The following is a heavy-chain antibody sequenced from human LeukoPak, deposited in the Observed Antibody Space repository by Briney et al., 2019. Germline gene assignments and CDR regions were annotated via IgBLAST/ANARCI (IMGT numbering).Heavy chain of an antibody. V-gene: IGHV3-23*01. D-gene: IGHD3-22*01. Sequence: PGGSLRLSCAASGFTFSSYGMSWVRQAPGKGLEWVSAISGSGGSTYYADSVKGRFTISRDNSKNTQYLQMNSLRAEDAAVYYCAKDQYYYDSSGYYRLHASFDYWGQGTLVTVSS. J-gene: IGHJ4*02. CDR2: ISGSGGST. CDR3: AKDQYYYDSSGYYRLHASFDY. CDR1: GFTFSSYG.